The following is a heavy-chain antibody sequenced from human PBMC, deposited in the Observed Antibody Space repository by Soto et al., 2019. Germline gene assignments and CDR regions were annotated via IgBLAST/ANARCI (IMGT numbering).Heavy chain of an antibody. Sequence: SETLSLTCAVYGGSFGGYYWSWIRQPPGKGLEWIGEMHQSGSTKYNPSLKSRVTLSLDTSQNQFSLKMSSVTAADTAMYYCARRVVPAALGLWGRGTLVTVSS. D-gene: IGHD2-2*01. CDR1: GGSFGGYY. CDR3: ARRVVPAALGL. J-gene: IGHJ2*01. V-gene: IGHV4-34*01. CDR2: MHQSGST.